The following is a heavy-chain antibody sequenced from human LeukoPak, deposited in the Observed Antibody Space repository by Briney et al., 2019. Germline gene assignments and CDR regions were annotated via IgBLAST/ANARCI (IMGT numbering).Heavy chain of an antibody. Sequence: PSETLSLTCAVYGGSFNGYYWSWIRQPPGKGLEWIGEINHSGSTNYNPSLKSRVTISVDTSKNQFSLKLSSVTAADTAVYYCARRKIAVAGPFDYWGQGTLVTVSS. J-gene: IGHJ4*02. CDR2: INHSGST. CDR1: GGSFNGYY. V-gene: IGHV4-34*01. CDR3: ARRKIAVAGPFDY. D-gene: IGHD6-19*01.